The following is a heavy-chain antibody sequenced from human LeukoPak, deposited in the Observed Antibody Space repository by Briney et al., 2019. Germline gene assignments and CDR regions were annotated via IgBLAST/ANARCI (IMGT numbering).Heavy chain of an antibody. CDR1: GDSVSINSAA. Sequence: SQTLSLTFAISGDSVSINSAAWNSIRQSPSRGLEWLGRTYYRSKWHNYYAVFVKSRITINPDTSKNQFSLQLNSVTPEDTAVYYCARGDSGFSAYYFDYWGQGTLVTVSS. J-gene: IGHJ4*02. CDR3: ARGDSGFSAYYFDY. D-gene: IGHD6-25*01. V-gene: IGHV6-1*01. CDR2: TYYRSKWHN.